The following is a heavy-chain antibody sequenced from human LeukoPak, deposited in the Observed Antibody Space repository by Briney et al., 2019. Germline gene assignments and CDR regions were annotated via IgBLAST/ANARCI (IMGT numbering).Heavy chain of an antibody. D-gene: IGHD6-25*01. J-gene: IGHJ4*02. CDR3: VRDRVLAAELDK. CDR1: GFTFSRFA. V-gene: IGHV3-30*04. CDR2: ISYDGSDE. Sequence: SGRPLTLSCAASGFTFSRFAMHWLRQAPVKGLEWVAFISYDGSDEYYADSVKGRFTISRDNSKKTLYLQMNSLRTEDTAVYYCVRDRVLAAELDKWGQGTLVSVFS.